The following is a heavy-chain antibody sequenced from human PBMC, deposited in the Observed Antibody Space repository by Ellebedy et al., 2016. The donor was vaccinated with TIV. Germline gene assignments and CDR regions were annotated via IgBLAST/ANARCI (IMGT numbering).Heavy chain of an antibody. Sequence: ASVKVSCKASGYTFTANYIHWVRQAPGQGLEWTGWINPDSGGTNFAQKFQDRVSMTRDTSVSTAYMELSRLESDDTAVYWCARVRRATSGMDVWGQGTTVTVS. D-gene: IGHD1-1*01. CDR3: ARVRRATSGMDV. CDR2: INPDSGGT. CDR1: GYTFTANY. V-gene: IGHV1-2*02. J-gene: IGHJ6*02.